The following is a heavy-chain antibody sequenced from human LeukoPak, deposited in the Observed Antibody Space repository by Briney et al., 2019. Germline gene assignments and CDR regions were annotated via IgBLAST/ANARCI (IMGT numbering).Heavy chain of an antibody. CDR3: ARVGCSSTSCYNDYYYYMDV. Sequence: RXAPGXXLGWXSRIKSDGSSTIYADSVKGGFTISRDNAKNTLYLQMNSLRSEDTAVYYCARVGCSSTSCYNDYYYYMDVWGKGTTVTVSS. V-gene: IGHV3-74*01. J-gene: IGHJ6*03. CDR2: IKSDGSST. D-gene: IGHD2-2*02.